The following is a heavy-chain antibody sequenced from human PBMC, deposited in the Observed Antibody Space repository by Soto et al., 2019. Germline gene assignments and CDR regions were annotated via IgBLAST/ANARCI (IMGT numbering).Heavy chain of an antibody. D-gene: IGHD3-9*01. V-gene: IGHV6-1*01. CDR2: TSYRSRWYS. CDR3: ARAGSTMYRLHPHFDY. Sequence: SQTLSLTCAISGDSVSTNSGAWNWIRQSPSRGLEWLGRTSYRSRWYSDYADSVKGRININSDTSKNQFSLQLSSVTPEDTAVYYCARAGSTMYRLHPHFDYWGQGTLVTV. CDR1: GDSVSTNSGA. J-gene: IGHJ4*02.